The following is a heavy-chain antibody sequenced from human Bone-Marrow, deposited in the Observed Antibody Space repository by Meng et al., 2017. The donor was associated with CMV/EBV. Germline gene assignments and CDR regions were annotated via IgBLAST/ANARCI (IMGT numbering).Heavy chain of an antibody. J-gene: IGHJ6*02. D-gene: IGHD6-13*01. CDR3: AKDSSRSTWYGPDDYCGMDI. CDR1: GFTFSSYG. Sequence: GESMKISCAASGFTFSSYGMHWVRQAPGKGLEWVALIWYVGSKEKYAEFVKGRFTISRDYSKCTLYLQMNSLRVEDTAMYYCAKDSSRSTWYGPDDYCGMDIWGPGTTVTVSS. V-gene: IGHV3-33*06. CDR2: IWYVGSKE.